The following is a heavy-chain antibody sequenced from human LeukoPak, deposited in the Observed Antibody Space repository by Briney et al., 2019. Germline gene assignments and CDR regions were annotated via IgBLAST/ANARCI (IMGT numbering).Heavy chain of an antibody. CDR3: ARGEAVAGNDH. D-gene: IGHD6-19*01. CDR1: EFTSNNYL. J-gene: IGHJ4*02. CDR2: INQDGSEK. Sequence: GGSLRLSCAESEFTSNNYLMSWVRQAPGKGLEWVANINQDGSEKYYVDSVKGRFTISRDNAKKMLYLQMNSLRAEDTAMYYCARGEAVAGNDHWGQGIRVTVSS. V-gene: IGHV3-7*01.